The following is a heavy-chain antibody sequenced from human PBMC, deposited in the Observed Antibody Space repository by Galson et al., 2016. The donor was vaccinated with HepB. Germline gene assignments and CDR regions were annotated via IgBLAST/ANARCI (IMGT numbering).Heavy chain of an antibody. J-gene: IGHJ6*02. CDR1: GGSISSSTYY. V-gene: IGHV4-39*07. CDR3: ARDQPNYYDSPLEGYGMDV. D-gene: IGHD3-22*01. Sequence: SETLSLTCTVSGGSISSSTYYWGWIRQPPGKGLEWLGSIYYSGTTFYNPSLKSRAIISADTSKNQFSLKLSSVTAADTAVYYCARDQPNYYDSPLEGYGMDVWGQGTTVTVSS. CDR2: IYYSGTT.